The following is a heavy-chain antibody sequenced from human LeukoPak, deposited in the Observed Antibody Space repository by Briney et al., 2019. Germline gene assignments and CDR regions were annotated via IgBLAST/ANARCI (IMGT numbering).Heavy chain of an antibody. CDR2: IYYSGST. CDR3: ARGGAYYDILTGYSYNWFDP. J-gene: IGHJ5*02. CDR1: GGSISSYY. Sequence: PSETLSLTCTVSGGSISSYYWSWIRQPPGKGLEWIGYIYYSGSTNYNPSLKSRVTISLDTSTNQFSLKLSSVTAADTAVYYCARGGAYYDILTGYSYNWFDPWGQGTLVTVSS. V-gene: IGHV4-59*01. D-gene: IGHD3-9*01.